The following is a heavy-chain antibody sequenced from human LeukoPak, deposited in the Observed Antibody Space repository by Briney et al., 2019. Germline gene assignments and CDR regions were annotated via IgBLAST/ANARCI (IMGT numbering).Heavy chain of an antibody. V-gene: IGHV3-7*01. J-gene: IGHJ5*02. CDR3: ARHPDHWFDP. CDR1: GFTFSSYW. Sequence: GGSLRLSCAAAGFTFSSYWMTWVRQARGKGLEWVANIKQDGSEKRYVDSVKGRFTISRDNAKNSLYLQMNSLRAEDTAVYYCARHPDHWFDPWGQGTLVTVSS. CDR2: IKQDGSEK.